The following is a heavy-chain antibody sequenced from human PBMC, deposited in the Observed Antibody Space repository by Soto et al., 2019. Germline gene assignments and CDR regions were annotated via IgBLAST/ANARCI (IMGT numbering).Heavy chain of an antibody. CDR2: MYYTGVT. CDR1: GGSVRSGNHF. CDR3: ARGGEPLGYYGLDV. Sequence: PSETLSPTCSVSGGSVRSGNHFWNWIRQPPGRGLEWLGYMYYTGVTNYNPSLKSRVRMSVDTSKNQFSLELTSLTAADTAVYYCARGGEPLGYYGLDVWGQGTTVTVSS. J-gene: IGHJ6*02. V-gene: IGHV4-61*01.